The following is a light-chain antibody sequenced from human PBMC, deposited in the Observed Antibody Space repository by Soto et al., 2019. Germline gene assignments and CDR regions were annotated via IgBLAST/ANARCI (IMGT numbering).Light chain of an antibody. CDR1: SSDVGGYNS. J-gene: IGLJ1*01. CDR3: SSYTGSSTLV. Sequence: QSALTQPASVSGSPGQSITISCTGTSSDVGGYNSVSWYQQHPGKAPKLMIYDVSNRPSGVSNRFSGSKSGNRASLTISGLQAEDEADYYCSSYTGSSTLVFGTGTKLTVL. CDR2: DVS. V-gene: IGLV2-14*01.